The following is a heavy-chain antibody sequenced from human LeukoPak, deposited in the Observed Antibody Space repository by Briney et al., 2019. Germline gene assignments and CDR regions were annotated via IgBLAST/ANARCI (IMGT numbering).Heavy chain of an antibody. CDR1: GFTFDDYA. Sequence: AGVSLRLSCAASGFTFDDYAMHWVRQAPGKGLEWVSGISWNSGSIGYADSVKGRFTISRDNAKNSLYLQMNSLRAEDTALYYCAKGGATIRSLPESWGQGTLVTVSS. CDR2: ISWNSGSI. D-gene: IGHD5-12*01. V-gene: IGHV3-9*01. J-gene: IGHJ4*02. CDR3: AKGGATIRSLPES.